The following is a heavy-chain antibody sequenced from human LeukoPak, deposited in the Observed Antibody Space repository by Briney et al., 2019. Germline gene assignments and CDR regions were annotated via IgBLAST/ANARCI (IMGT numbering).Heavy chain of an antibody. CDR2: ISNSGDTT. CDR3: AKDRGY. CDR1: RLTFSTYP. Sequence: GGSLRLSCAASRLTFSTYPMTWVRQAPGKGLEWVSAISNSGDTTYYADSVKGRFTISRDNSKNTLYLQLNSLRAEDTAVYYCAKDRGYWGQGTLVTVSS. V-gene: IGHV3-23*01. J-gene: IGHJ4*02.